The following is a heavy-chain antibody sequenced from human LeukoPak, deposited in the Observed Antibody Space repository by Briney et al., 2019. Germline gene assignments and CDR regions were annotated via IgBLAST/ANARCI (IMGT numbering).Heavy chain of an antibody. V-gene: IGHV3-74*01. D-gene: IGHD2-15*01. CDR1: GFTFSNYW. J-gene: IGHJ5*02. CDR3: VRGGESTWS. Sequence: PGGSLRLSCAASGFTFSNYWMHWVRQAPGKGPVWVSRINNDGSGTTYADSVKGRFTISRDDAKNTLYLQMNSLRAEDTAVYYCVRGGESTWSWGQGTLVTVS. CDR2: INNDGSGT.